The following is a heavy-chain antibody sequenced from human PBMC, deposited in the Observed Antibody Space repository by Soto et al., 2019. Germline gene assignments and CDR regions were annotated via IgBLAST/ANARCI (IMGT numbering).Heavy chain of an antibody. J-gene: IGHJ3*02. CDR2: ISYDGSNK. Sequence: QVQLVESGGGVVQPGRSLRLSCAASGFTFSSYAMLWVRQAPGKGLEWVAVISYDGSNKYYADSVKGRFTISRDNSKNTLYLQMNSLRAEDTAVYYCASTAVALGLGAFDIWGQGTMVTVSS. CDR1: GFTFSSYA. D-gene: IGHD6-19*01. V-gene: IGHV3-30-3*01. CDR3: ASTAVALGLGAFDI.